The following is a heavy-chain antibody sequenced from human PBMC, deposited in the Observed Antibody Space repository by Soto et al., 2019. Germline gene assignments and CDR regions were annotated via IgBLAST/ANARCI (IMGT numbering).Heavy chain of an antibody. CDR2: ISSSDAK. J-gene: IGHJ4*02. CDR1: GFSLSHPRMS. Sequence: QVTLKESGPVLVKPTETLTLTCTVSGFSLSHPRMSVGWIRQPPGKALEWLAHISSSDAKSYNTSLRNRLTISQDASKSQVALTLTSMDPVDTPTYYCARMLGYAYDYWGQGTLVTVSS. D-gene: IGHD3-16*01. V-gene: IGHV2-26*01. CDR3: ARMLGYAYDY.